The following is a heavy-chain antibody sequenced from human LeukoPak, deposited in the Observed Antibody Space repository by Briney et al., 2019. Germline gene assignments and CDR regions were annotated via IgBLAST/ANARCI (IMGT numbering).Heavy chain of an antibody. D-gene: IGHD2-15*01. CDR1: GYTLTELS. Sequence: ASVKVSCKVSGYTLTELSMHWVRQAPGKGLEWMGGFDPEDGETIYAQKFQGRVTMTEDTSTDTAYMELSSLRSEDTAVYYCARVCRAPTGYYYYYMDVWGKGTTVTISS. CDR3: ARVCRAPTGYYYYYMDV. CDR2: FDPEDGET. V-gene: IGHV1-24*01. J-gene: IGHJ6*03.